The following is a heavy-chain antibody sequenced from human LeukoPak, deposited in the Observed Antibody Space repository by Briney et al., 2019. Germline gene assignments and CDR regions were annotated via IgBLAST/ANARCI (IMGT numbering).Heavy chain of an antibody. CDR2: ISGSGGST. D-gene: IGHD6-6*01. J-gene: IGHJ4*02. Sequence: GGSLRLSCAASGFTFSSYTMNWVRQAPGKGLEWVSAISGSGGSTYYADSVKGRFTISRDTSKNTLYLQMSSLRAEDTAVYYCAKGRYSTSSGLDYWGQGTLVTVSS. CDR3: AKGRYSTSSGLDY. V-gene: IGHV3-23*01. CDR1: GFTFSSYT.